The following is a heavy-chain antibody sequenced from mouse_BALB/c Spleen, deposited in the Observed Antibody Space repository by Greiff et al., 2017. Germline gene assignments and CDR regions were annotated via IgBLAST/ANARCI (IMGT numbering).Heavy chain of an antibody. CDR1: GFDFSRYW. D-gene: IGHD2-1*01. CDR3: ARLGLYGNYPFYYAMDY. CDR2: INPDSSTI. J-gene: IGHJ4*01. V-gene: IGHV4-1*02. Sequence: EVKLQESGGGLVQPGGSLKLSCAASGFDFSRYWMSWVRQAPGKGLEWIGEINPDSSTINYTPSLKDKFIISRDNAKNTLYLQMSKVRSEDTALYYCARLGLYGNYPFYYAMDYWGQGTSVTVSS.